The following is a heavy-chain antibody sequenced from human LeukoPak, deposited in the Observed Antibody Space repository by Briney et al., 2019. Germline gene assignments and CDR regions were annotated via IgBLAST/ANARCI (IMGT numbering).Heavy chain of an antibody. D-gene: IGHD6-13*01. Sequence: SETLSLTCAVSGGSISSGNWWSWVRQPPGKGLEWIGVIYHSGSNNYNPSLKSRVTISVDKSKNQFSLKLSSVTAADTAVYYCARKISAAGSRWFDPWGQGTLVTVSS. CDR1: GGSISSGNW. CDR3: ARKISAAGSRWFDP. J-gene: IGHJ5*02. V-gene: IGHV4-4*02. CDR2: IYHSGSN.